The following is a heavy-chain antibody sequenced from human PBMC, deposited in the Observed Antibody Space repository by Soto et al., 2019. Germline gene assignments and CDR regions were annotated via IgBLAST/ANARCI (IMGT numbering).Heavy chain of an antibody. D-gene: IGHD2-21*02. Sequence: QVQIVQSGPEVKRPGTSVRVSCKTSGFTFTNSAVQWVRQARGQRLEWIGWIIVASGRTNYAREVQERVTISRDTSTATAYMELSGLRSEDTAVYYCVAELYSGGGCCSFDFWGQGTMVTVAS. V-gene: IGHV1-58*01. CDR2: IIVASGRT. J-gene: IGHJ3*01. CDR1: GFTFTNSA. CDR3: VAELYSGGGCCSFDF.